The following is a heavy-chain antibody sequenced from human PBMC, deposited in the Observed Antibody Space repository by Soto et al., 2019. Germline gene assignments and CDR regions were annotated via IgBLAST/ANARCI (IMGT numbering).Heavy chain of an antibody. D-gene: IGHD4-17*01. CDR1: GFSFSNYA. CDR2: ISGGSGAI. J-gene: IGHJ4*02. CDR3: AKADPSTGPFDY. Sequence: TGGSLRLSCAASGFSFSNYAMSWVRQAPGKGLKWVAAISGGSGAIYYADSVKGRFTISRDNPKNTLYLQMHSLRAEDTALYYCAKADPSTGPFDYWGQGTLVTVSS. V-gene: IGHV3-23*01.